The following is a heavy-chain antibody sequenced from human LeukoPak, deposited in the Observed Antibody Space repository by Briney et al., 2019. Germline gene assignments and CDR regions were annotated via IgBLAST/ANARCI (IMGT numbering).Heavy chain of an antibody. CDR2: ISSSSSYI. CDR3: ARDLSVVVPAAIQGGAFDI. D-gene: IGHD2-2*02. Sequence: PGGSLRLSCAASGFTFSSYSMNWVRQAPGKGLEWVSSISSSSSYIYYADSVKGRFTISRDNAKNSLYLQMNSLRAEDTAVYYCARDLSVVVPAAIQGGAFDIWGQGTMVTVSS. J-gene: IGHJ3*02. V-gene: IGHV3-21*01. CDR1: GFTFSSYS.